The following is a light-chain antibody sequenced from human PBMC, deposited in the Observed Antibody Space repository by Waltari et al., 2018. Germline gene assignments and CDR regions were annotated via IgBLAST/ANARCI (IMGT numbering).Light chain of an antibody. Sequence: DIQMTQSPSSLPASVGDRVTITCRARQRISSYVNWYQQKQAKAPRLLLCACSTLQSGGPARFIGSVSGGDLTLTISSLQPEDFATDFCQQTYSSPWTFGRGTKVEIK. CDR1: QRISSY. V-gene: IGKV1-39*01. J-gene: IGKJ1*01. CDR2: ACS. CDR3: QQTYSSPWT.